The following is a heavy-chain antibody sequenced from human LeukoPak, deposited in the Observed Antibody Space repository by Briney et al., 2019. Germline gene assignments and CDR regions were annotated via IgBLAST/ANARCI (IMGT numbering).Heavy chain of an antibody. CDR2: ISSISGTI. CDR1: GFTFSSYS. CDR3: ARDHNYAFDY. V-gene: IGHV3-48*01. D-gene: IGHD5-18*01. J-gene: IGHJ4*02. Sequence: GGSPRLSCAASGFTFSSYSMNWVRQAPGKGLEWVSYISSISGTINYADSVKGRFTISGDNARNSLFLQMNSLRAEDTAVYYCARDHNYAFDYWGQGTLVTVSS.